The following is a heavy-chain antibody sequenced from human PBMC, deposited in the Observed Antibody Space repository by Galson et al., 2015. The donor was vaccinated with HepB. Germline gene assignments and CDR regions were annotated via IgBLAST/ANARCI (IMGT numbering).Heavy chain of an antibody. J-gene: IGHJ6*02. D-gene: IGHD1-1*01. CDR2: IYHDGIT. CDR3: ARDYTVLDPKFYYYPGIDV. V-gene: IGHV4-4*02. CDR1: GASIRGSNW. Sequence: SETLSLTCAVSGASIRGSNWWSWVRQSPGKGLEWIGEIYHDGITNYNPSLKSRVTISLDESKNHFSLKLNSVTAADTAVYYCARDYTVLDPKFYYYPGIDVWGQGTTVVVSS.